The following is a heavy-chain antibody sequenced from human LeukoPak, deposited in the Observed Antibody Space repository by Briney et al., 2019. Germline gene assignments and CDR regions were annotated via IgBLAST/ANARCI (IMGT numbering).Heavy chain of an antibody. CDR2: MYYSGST. D-gene: IGHD2-2*01. V-gene: IGHV4-59*08. CDR3: ARVVPAANYYYYYGMDV. J-gene: IGHJ6*02. CDR1: GGSISSYY. Sequence: SETLSLTCTVSGGSISSYYWSWIRQPPGKGLEWLGYMYYSGSTNYNTSLKSRVTISVDTSKNQFSLRLSSVTAADTAGYYCARVVPAANYYYYYGMDVWGQGTTVTVSS.